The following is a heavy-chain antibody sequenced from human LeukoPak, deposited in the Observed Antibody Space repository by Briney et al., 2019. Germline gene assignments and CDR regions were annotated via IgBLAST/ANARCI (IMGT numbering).Heavy chain of an antibody. Sequence: GGSLRLSCAASGFTFSSYWMSWVRQAPVKGLEWVANIKQDGSEKYYVDSVKGRFTISRDNAKNSLYLQMNSLRAEDTAVYYCARVGDSPEGEDNWFDPWGQGTLVTVSS. CDR2: IKQDGSEK. D-gene: IGHD3-16*01. J-gene: IGHJ5*02. CDR3: ARVGDSPEGEDNWFDP. CDR1: GFTFSSYW. V-gene: IGHV3-7*04.